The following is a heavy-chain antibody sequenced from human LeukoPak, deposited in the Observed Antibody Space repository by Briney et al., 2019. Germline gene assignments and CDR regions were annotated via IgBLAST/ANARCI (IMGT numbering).Heavy chain of an antibody. CDR2: ISSNGGST. CDR1: GFTFSSYA. CDR3: ARTYSSGWYEGFDY. J-gene: IGHJ4*02. V-gene: IGHV3-64*01. Sequence: WGSLRLSCAASGFTFSSYAMHWVRQAPGKGLEYVSAISSNGGSTYYANSVKGRFTISRDNSKNTLYLQMGSLRAEDMAVYYCARTYSSGWYEGFDYWGQGTLVTVSS. D-gene: IGHD6-19*01.